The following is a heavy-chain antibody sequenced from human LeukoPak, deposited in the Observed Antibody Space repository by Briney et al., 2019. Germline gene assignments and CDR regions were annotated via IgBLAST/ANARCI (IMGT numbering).Heavy chain of an antibody. CDR1: GFTFSSYS. Sequence: GGSLRLSCAASGFTFSSYSMNWVRQAPGKGLEWVSSISSSSYIYYADSVKGRFTISRDNAKNSLYLQMNSLRAEDTAVYYCARDRDYYDSSGYYYEFDYWGQGTLVTVSS. J-gene: IGHJ4*02. CDR3: ARDRDYYDSSGYYYEFDY. D-gene: IGHD3-22*01. CDR2: ISSSSYI. V-gene: IGHV3-21*01.